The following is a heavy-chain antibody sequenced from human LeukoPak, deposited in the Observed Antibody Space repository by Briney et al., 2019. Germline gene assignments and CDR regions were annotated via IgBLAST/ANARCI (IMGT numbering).Heavy chain of an antibody. V-gene: IGHV3-23*01. CDR3: AKDLTMVRGVNRPAVGEFDY. Sequence: PGGSLRLSCAASGFTFSSYAMSWVRQAPGKGLEWVSAISGSGGSTYYADSVKGRFTISRDNSKNTLYLQMNSLRAEDTAVYYCAKDLTMVRGVNRPAVGEFDYRGQGTLVTVSS. CDR2: ISGSGGST. J-gene: IGHJ4*02. CDR1: GFTFSSYA. D-gene: IGHD3-10*01.